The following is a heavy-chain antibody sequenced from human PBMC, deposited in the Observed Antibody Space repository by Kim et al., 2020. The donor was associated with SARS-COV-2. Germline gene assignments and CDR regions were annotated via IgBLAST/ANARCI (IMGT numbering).Heavy chain of an antibody. CDR2: ISGGGDET. V-gene: IGHV3-23*01. CDR1: GFTFSGYA. CDR3: AKRNYCATDCPVYHFDY. J-gene: IGHJ4*02. Sequence: GGSLRLSCVGSGFTFSGYAMNWVRQAPGKGLEWISAISGGGDETYHADSVKGRFTISRDNSKNTLYLQLNNLRAEDTAVYYCAKRNYCATDCPVYHFDYWGPGTLVTVS. D-gene: IGHD2-21*01.